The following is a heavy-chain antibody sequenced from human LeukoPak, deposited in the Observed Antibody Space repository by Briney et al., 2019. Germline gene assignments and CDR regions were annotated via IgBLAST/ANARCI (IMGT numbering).Heavy chain of an antibody. CDR3: AREIYSGDTLDY. Sequence: ASVKVPCKASGYTFTSYYMHWVRQAPGQGLEWMGIINPSGGSTSYAQKFQGRVTMTRDTSTSTVYMELNSLRSEDTAVYYCAREIYSGDTLDYWGQGTLVTVSS. CDR2: INPSGGST. J-gene: IGHJ4*02. V-gene: IGHV1-46*01. D-gene: IGHD4-17*01. CDR1: GYTFTSYY.